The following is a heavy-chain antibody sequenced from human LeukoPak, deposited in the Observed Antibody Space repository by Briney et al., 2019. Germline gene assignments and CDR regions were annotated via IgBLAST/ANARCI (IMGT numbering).Heavy chain of an antibody. CDR1: GFTFSIYG. J-gene: IGHJ4*02. CDR3: AKNTDFWSGYYVPSMPDY. D-gene: IGHD3-3*01. CDR2: MSYDGTIE. V-gene: IGHV3-30*18. Sequence: GGSLRLSCEASGFTFSIYGMHWVRQAPGKGPEWVAAMSYDGTIEYYADSVKGRFTISRDNSKNTLYLQMNSLRAEDTAVYYCAKNTDFWSGYYVPSMPDYWGQGTLVTVSS.